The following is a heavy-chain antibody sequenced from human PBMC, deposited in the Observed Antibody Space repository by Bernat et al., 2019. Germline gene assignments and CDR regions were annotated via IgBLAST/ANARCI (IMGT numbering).Heavy chain of an antibody. CDR1: GFTFSSYE. V-gene: IGHV3-48*03. Sequence: EVQLVESGGGLVQPGGSLRLSCAASGFTFSSYEMNWVRQAPGKGLEWVSYISSSGSTVYYADSVKGRFTSYRDNAKNSLYLQMNSLRAEDTAVYYCARDSGGWVYFDYWGQGTLVTVSS. D-gene: IGHD6-19*01. CDR2: ISSSGSTV. J-gene: IGHJ4*02. CDR3: ARDSGGWVYFDY.